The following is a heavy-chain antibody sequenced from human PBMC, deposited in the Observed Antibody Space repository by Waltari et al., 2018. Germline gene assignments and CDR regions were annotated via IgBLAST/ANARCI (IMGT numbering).Heavy chain of an antibody. J-gene: IGHJ4*02. D-gene: IGHD1-20*01. CDR2: TYYRSKWYT. CDR3: ARDNITFYYVDL. Sequence: QVQLQQSGPGLVKPSHTLSLTCAISADSLSNNNAAWNWLRQSTSGGLEWLGRTYYRSKWYTDSAVSVKRRITINVDTSKNQFSLHLKSVTPEDTAVYYCARDNITFYYVDLWGQGTLVTVSS. CDR1: ADSLSNNNAA. V-gene: IGHV6-1*01.